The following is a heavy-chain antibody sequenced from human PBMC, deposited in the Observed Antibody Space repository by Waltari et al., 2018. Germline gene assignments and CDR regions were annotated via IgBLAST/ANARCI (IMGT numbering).Heavy chain of an antibody. CDR1: GFPFSSYG. Sequence: QVQLVESGGGVVQPGGSLRLSWAASGFPFSSYGMHWFRQAPGKGLEWVAFIRYDGSNKNYADSVKGRFTISRDNSKNTLYLQMNSLRAEDTAVYYCASSGYNSRLLDYWGQGTLVTVSS. D-gene: IGHD3-22*01. V-gene: IGHV3-30*02. J-gene: IGHJ4*02. CDR3: ASSGYNSRLLDY. CDR2: IRYDGSNK.